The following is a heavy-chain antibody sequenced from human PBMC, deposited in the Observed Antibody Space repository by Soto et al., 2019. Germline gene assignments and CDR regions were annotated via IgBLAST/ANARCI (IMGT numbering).Heavy chain of an antibody. J-gene: IGHJ4*02. D-gene: IGHD5-18*01. CDR1: GFTFSDYC. V-gene: IGHV3-11*01. CDR2: ISSRGSNI. CDR3: AREIGYSYCPFDY. Sequence: QVQLVESGGRLVKPGRSLRLSCAASGFTFSDYCMSWIRQAPGKGLEWVSYISSRGSNIYYADSVKGLFTITRDNVKNLMYLQMNSLRAEDTAVYDCAREIGYSYCPFDYWGQGTLVTVSS.